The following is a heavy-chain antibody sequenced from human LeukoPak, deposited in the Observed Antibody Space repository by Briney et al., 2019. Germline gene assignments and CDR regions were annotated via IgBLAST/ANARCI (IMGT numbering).Heavy chain of an antibody. V-gene: IGHV3-30*02. CDR3: AKAAYCSSTSCPLDY. CDR1: GFTFSSYG. CDR2: IRYDGSNK. J-gene: IGHJ4*02. Sequence: GGSLRLSCAASGFTFSSYGMHWVRQAPGKGLEWVAFIRYDGSNKYYADSVKGRFTISRDNSKNTLYLQMNSLRAEDTAVYYCAKAAYCSSTSCPLDYWGQGTQVTVSS. D-gene: IGHD2-2*01.